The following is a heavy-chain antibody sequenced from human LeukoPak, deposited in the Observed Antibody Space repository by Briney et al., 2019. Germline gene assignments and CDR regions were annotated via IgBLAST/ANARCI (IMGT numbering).Heavy chain of an antibody. CDR3: ARQNGPWLSFDY. CDR1: GYTFTDYY. J-gene: IGHJ4*02. Sequence: ASVKVSCKASGYTFTDYYMHWVRQSPGQGLEWLGIIHPSGSSTGYAQKFQGRVTMTRNTSISTAYMELSSLRSEDTAVYYCARQNGPWLSFDYWGQGTLVTVSS. D-gene: IGHD3-9*01. V-gene: IGHV1-46*01. CDR2: IHPSGSST.